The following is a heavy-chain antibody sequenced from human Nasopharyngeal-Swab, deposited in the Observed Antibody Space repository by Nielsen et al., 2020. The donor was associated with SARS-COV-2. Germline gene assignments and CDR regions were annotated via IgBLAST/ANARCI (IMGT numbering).Heavy chain of an antibody. Sequence: GESLTISCKGSGYSFTSYWIGWVRQMPGKGLEWMGIIYPGDSDTRYSPSFQGQVTISADKSISTAYLQWSSLKASDTAMYYCARESYDYVWGSYRRSGAFDIWGQGTMVTVSS. V-gene: IGHV5-51*01. J-gene: IGHJ3*02. CDR3: ARESYDYVWGSYRRSGAFDI. CDR2: IYPGDSDT. D-gene: IGHD3-16*02. CDR1: GYSFTSYW.